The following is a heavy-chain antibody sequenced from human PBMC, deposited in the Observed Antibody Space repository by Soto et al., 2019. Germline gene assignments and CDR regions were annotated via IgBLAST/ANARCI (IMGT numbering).Heavy chain of an antibody. V-gene: IGHV3-23*01. CDR1: GFTFKNYV. CDR2: IIGSAITT. J-gene: IGHJ6*02. CDR3: AKDRGAEPSDYGMDV. D-gene: IGHD1-26*01. Sequence: EVQLLESGGGLLQSGGSLRLSCAASGFTFKNYVMSWVRQAPGKGLEWVSVIIGSAITTYYADSVKGRFIISRDKAKNTMYLQMNILRADDTAVYYCAKDRGAEPSDYGMDVWGQGTTVTVSS.